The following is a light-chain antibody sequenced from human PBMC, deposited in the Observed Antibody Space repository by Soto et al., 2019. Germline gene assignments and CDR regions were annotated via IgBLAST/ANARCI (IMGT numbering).Light chain of an antibody. CDR1: SNDVGGYNY. CDR2: EVS. CDR3: CSYAGSNNFVV. V-gene: IGLV2-8*01. Sequence: QSALTQPPSASGSPGQSVTISCTGTSNDVGGYNYVSWYQQHPGTAPKLMIYEVSKRPSGVPDRFSGSKSGNTASLTVSGLQADDEADYDCCSYAGSNNFVVFGGGTKLTVL. J-gene: IGLJ3*02.